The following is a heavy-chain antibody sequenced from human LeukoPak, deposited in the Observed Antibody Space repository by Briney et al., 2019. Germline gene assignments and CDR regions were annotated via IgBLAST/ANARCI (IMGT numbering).Heavy chain of an antibody. CDR1: GFTFSTSA. J-gene: IGHJ4*02. V-gene: IGHV3-23*01. CDR2: ISGSGDST. Sequence: GGSLRLSCAASGFTFSTSAMSWVRQAPGKGLEWVSGISGSGDSTYYVDSVKGRFTISRDNSKSTLYLHMNSLRAEHTAIYYCAKQRSEVPVAASNYWGQGTLVTVSS. CDR3: AKQRSEVPVAASNY. D-gene: IGHD2-2*01.